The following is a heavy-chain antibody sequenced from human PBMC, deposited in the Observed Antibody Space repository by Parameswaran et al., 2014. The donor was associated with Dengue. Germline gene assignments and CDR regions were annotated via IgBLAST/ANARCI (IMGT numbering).Heavy chain of an antibody. D-gene: IGHD2-2*01. CDR2: ISSSSSYI. J-gene: IGHJ6*02. Sequence: WIRQPPGKGLEWVSSISSSSSYIYYADSVKGRFTISRDNAKNSLYLQMNSLRAEDTAVYYCARDVVVVVPAASQTSYGMDVWGQGTTVTVSS. CDR3: ARDVVVVVPAASQTSYGMDV. V-gene: IGHV3-21*01.